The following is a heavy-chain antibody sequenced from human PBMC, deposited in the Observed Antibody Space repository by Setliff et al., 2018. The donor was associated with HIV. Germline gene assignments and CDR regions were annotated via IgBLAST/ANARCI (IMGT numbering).Heavy chain of an antibody. Sequence: SETLPSPALSRVAPSSVVAITGAGSASPPGKGLEWIGTMYYRGTTYNNPSLKSRVTFSADTSKNQFSLNLNSVTATDTAVYYCARQGLTMKRGVPAPILYYFDYWGPGILVTVSS. CDR2: MYYRGTT. V-gene: IGHV4-39*01. CDR1: VAPSSVVAIT. D-gene: IGHD3-10*01. J-gene: IGHJ4*02. CDR3: ARQGLTMKRGVPAPILYYFDY.